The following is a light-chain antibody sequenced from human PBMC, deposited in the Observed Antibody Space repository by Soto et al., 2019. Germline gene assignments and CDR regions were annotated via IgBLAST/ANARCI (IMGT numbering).Light chain of an antibody. CDR2: APT. J-gene: IGKJ3*01. CDR3: QQANSFPFT. V-gene: IGKV1-12*01. Sequence: DIQMTQSPASVSASVGDIIRITCRASQGINNWLAWYQQKPGTAPRLLIYAPTTLKSGVPSRFSGSRSRSEFTLTISGLQPADFPTYYWQQANSFPFTFGPGTKVDLK. CDR1: QGINNW.